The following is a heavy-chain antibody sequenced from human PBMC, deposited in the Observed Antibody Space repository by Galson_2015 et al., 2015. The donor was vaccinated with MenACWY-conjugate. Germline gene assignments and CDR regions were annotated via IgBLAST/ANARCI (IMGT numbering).Heavy chain of an antibody. J-gene: IGHJ4*02. Sequence: SLRLSCAASGFNFNMYSLHWIRQAPGKGLEWVAVISYDGKDKLYGDSVKGRFIILRDNSKNTVYLLMNSLRGEDTGVYFCARVGQERRTLLPNFDGWGQGTRVTVSS. CDR3: ARVGQERRTLLPNFDG. D-gene: IGHD3-22*01. V-gene: IGHV3-30*01. CDR1: GFNFNMYS. CDR2: ISYDGKDK.